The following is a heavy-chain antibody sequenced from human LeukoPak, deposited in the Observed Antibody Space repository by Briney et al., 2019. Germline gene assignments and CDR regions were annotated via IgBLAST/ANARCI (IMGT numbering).Heavy chain of an antibody. CDR1: GYTFTGYY. CDR2: INPNSGGT. CDR3: ASTHGTTGTSYYYYMDV. Sequence: ASVKVSCKASGYTFTGYYMHWVRQAPGQGLEWMGWINPNSGGTNYAQKFQGRVTMTRDTSISTAYMELSRLRSDDTAVYYCASTHGTTGTSYYYYMDVWGKGTTVTVSS. J-gene: IGHJ6*03. V-gene: IGHV1-2*02. D-gene: IGHD1-1*01.